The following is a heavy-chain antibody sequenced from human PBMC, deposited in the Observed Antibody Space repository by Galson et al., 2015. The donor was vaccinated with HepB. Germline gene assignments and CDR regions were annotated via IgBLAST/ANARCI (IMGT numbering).Heavy chain of an antibody. Sequence: SLRLSCAASGFTFSSYAMHWVRQAPGKGLEWVAVISYDGSNKYYADSVKGRFTISRDNSKNTLYLQMNSLRAEDTAVYYCARDQREGRVRFLEWSPYYYYYMDVWGKGTTVTVSS. D-gene: IGHD3-3*01. CDR1: GFTFSSYA. V-gene: IGHV3-30-3*01. CDR2: ISYDGSNK. J-gene: IGHJ6*03. CDR3: ARDQREGRVRFLEWSPYYYYYMDV.